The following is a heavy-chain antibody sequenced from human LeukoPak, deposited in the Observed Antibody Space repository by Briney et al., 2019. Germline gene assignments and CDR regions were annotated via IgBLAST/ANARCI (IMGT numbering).Heavy chain of an antibody. Sequence: SETLSLTCTVSGVSISIYYWSWIRQPPGKGLEWIGYIYYSGSTNYNPSLKSRVTMSMDTSKNQFSLKLSSVTAADTAVYYCARGGWYSDYWGQGSLVTVSS. V-gene: IGHV4-59*01. CDR3: ARGGWYSDY. D-gene: IGHD6-19*01. J-gene: IGHJ4*02. CDR2: IYYSGST. CDR1: GVSISIYY.